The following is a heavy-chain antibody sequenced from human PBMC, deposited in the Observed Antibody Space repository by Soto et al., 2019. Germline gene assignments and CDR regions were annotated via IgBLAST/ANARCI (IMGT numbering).Heavy chain of an antibody. CDR3: ARGRRDGYNSY. CDR1: GFTFSSYS. V-gene: IGHV3-21*01. D-gene: IGHD5-12*01. J-gene: IGHJ4*02. Sequence: EVQLVESGGGLVKPGGSLRLSCAASGFTFSSYSMNWVRQAPGKGLEWVSSISSSSSYIYYADSVKGRFIISRDNAKNSLYLQMNSLRAEDTAVYYCARGRRDGYNSYWGQGTLVTVSS. CDR2: ISSSSSYI.